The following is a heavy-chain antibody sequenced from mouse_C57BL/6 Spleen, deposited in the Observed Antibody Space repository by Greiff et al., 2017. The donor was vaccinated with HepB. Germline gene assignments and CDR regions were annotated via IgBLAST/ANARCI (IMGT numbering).Heavy chain of an antibody. J-gene: IGHJ2*01. Sequence: DVHLVESGEGLVKPGGSLKLSCAASGFTFSSYAMSWVRQTPEKRLEWVAYISSGGDYIYYADTVKGRFTISRDNARNTLYLQMSSLKSEDTAMYYCTRAWAVSYFDYWGQGTTLTVSS. CDR3: TRAWAVSYFDY. V-gene: IGHV5-9-1*02. CDR2: ISSGGDYI. D-gene: IGHD4-1*01. CDR1: GFTFSSYA.